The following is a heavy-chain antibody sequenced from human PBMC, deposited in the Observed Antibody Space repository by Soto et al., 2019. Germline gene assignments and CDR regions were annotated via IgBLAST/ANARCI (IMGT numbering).Heavy chain of an antibody. CDR1: GFTFSKHG. CDR2: IWYDGSDK. Sequence: QVQLVESGGGVVQPGRSLRLSCAASGFTFSKHGMHWVRQAPGKGLEWVAVIWYDGSDKYYADSVKGRFTISRDNSKNILNLQMNSLRAEDTAVYYCARDLPETTYSAWYFDLWGRGTLATVSS. J-gene: IGHJ2*01. V-gene: IGHV3-33*01. D-gene: IGHD2-15*01. CDR3: ARDLPETTYSAWYFDL.